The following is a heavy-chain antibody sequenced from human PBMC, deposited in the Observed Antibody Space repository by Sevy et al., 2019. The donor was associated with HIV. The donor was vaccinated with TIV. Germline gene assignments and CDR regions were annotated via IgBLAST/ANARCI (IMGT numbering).Heavy chain of an antibody. CDR1: GFTFGSYW. D-gene: IGHD6-13*01. V-gene: IGHV3-74*01. J-gene: IGHJ4*02. Sequence: GESLKISCAASGFTFGSYWMHWVRQAPGKGLVWLSRIYVDGRTASYADSVKGQFAISRDNAKNTLYLQMNSLRDEDTAVYYCGRVPVAAAGTGIDYWGQGTLVTVSS. CDR2: IYVDGRTA. CDR3: GRVPVAAAGTGIDY.